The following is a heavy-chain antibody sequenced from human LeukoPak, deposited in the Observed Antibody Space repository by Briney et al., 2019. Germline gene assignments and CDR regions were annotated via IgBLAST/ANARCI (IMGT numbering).Heavy chain of an antibody. D-gene: IGHD6-13*01. V-gene: IGHV3-30*04. J-gene: IGHJ4*02. CDR1: GFPLNIYH. Sequence: PGGSLRLSCVASGFPLNIYHMHWVRRTPGKGLDWVASISFNGDVKSYADSVRGRLTISRDNSKNALYLQMDSLTLEDTAVYFCAREPAAGPDFMFDSWGQGTLVTASS. CDR2: ISFNGDVK. CDR3: AREPAAGPDFMFDS.